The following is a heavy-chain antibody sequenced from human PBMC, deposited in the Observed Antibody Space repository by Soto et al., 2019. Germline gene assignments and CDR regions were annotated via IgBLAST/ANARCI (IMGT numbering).Heavy chain of an antibody. D-gene: IGHD2-15*01. CDR1: GASITSVGYS. CDR2: VYHSVTT. CDR3: GREGAETTPGWCDP. V-gene: IGHV4-31*03. Sequence: QVQLQSSGPGRVKPSPTLSLTCTVSGASITSVGYSWTWISQHPGKGREWIGYVYHSVTTYYNPSLKSRATISVDTSRTTFYLRLPSVTAADTAIYYGGREGAETTPGWCDPWGQANLVTV. J-gene: IGHJ5*02.